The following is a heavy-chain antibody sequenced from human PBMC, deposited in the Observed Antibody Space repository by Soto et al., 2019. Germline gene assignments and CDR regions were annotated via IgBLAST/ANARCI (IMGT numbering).Heavy chain of an antibody. CDR1: GGSMSSYY. J-gene: IGHJ4*02. V-gene: IGHV4-59*01. Sequence: SETLSLTCTVSGGSMSSYYWSGIRQPTGKGLEWIGYIYYSGSTNYNPSLKSRVTISVDTSKNQFSLKLSSVTAADTAVYYCARGKAPMVRGFFSSWGQGTLVTVSS. CDR2: IYYSGST. D-gene: IGHD3-10*01. CDR3: ARGKAPMVRGFFSS.